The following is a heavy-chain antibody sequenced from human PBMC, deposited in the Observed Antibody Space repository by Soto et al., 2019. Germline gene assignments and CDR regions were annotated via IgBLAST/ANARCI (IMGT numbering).Heavy chain of an antibody. D-gene: IGHD4-17*01. CDR2: TYYSGST. CDR3: AREGDYGGNVRLYACDI. CDR1: VGSISSGNYY. Sequence: QVRLQESGPGLVKPSQTLSLTCTVSVGSISSGNYYWGWIRQPPGKGLEWIRYTYYSGSTYYNSSAESRVTTSEDTAKNHFSLKLISVTAADTAVYYCAREGDYGGNVRLYACDIFSEGTMVPVSS. V-gene: IGHV4-30-4*01. J-gene: IGHJ3*02.